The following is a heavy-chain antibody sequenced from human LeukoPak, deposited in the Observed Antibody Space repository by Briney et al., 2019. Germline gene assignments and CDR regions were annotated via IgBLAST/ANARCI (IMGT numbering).Heavy chain of an antibody. CDR2: IKKDGSEE. CDR1: GFTLNSYL. D-gene: IGHD1-14*01. J-gene: IGHJ3*01. CDR3: ARSNPNRNALDL. V-gene: IGHV3-7*01. Sequence: GGSLRLSCAASGFTLNSYLTSWVRQAPGRGLEWVANIKKDGSEENYLDSVKGRFTVSRDNAKNSLYLQMNSLRGEDTAVYYCARSNPNRNALDLWGQGTMVTISS.